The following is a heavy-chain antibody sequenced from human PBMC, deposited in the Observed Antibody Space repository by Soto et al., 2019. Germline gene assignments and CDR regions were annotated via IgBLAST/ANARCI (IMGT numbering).Heavy chain of an antibody. CDR3: ARDWFGPAYYYYGMDV. V-gene: IGHV3-48*01. J-gene: IGHJ6*02. Sequence: GGSLRLSCAASGFTFSSYSMNWVRQAPGKGLEWVSYISSSSSTIYYADSVKGRFTISRDNAKNSLYLQMNSLRAEDTAVYYCARDWFGPAYYYYGMDVWGQGTTVTVSS. CDR2: ISSSSSTI. CDR1: GFTFSSYS. D-gene: IGHD3-10*01.